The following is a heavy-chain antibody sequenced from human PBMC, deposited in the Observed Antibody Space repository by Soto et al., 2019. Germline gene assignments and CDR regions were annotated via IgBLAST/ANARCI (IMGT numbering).Heavy chain of an antibody. V-gene: IGHV3-23*01. D-gene: IGHD6-19*01. Sequence: EVQLLESGGGLVQPGGSLRLSCAASGFTFSSYAMRWVRQAPGKGLEWVSAISGSGDSTYYADSVKGRFTISRDNSRNTLYLQMNSLRAEDTAVYYCARRGSGRYYDYWGQGTLVTVSS. CDR3: ARRGSGRYYDY. CDR2: ISGSGDST. J-gene: IGHJ4*02. CDR1: GFTFSSYA.